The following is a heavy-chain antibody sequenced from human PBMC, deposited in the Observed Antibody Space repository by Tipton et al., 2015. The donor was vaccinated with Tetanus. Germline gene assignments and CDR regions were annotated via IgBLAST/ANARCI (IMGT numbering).Heavy chain of an antibody. CDR3: AKSRASSHYRGAFEI. Sequence: SLRLSCAASGISFSSYAMSWVRQAPGKGLEWVSTISGSGSATYYAASVKGRVTISRDNSKNSLFLQMSSLRADDTAVYYCAKSRASSHYRGAFEIWGQGTMVTVSS. J-gene: IGHJ3*02. D-gene: IGHD3-10*01. V-gene: IGHV3-23*01. CDR1: GISFSSYA. CDR2: ISGSGSAT.